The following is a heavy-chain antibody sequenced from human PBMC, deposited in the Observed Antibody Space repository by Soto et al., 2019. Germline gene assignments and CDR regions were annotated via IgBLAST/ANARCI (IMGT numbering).Heavy chain of an antibody. D-gene: IGHD6-13*01. CDR3: TTDKGRAGRGQYYFDY. Sequence: PGGSLRLSCAASGFTFKNAWMSWVRQAPGQGLEWIGRSVSKTDGGTTDYAASVKGRFTISRDDSKNTLYLQVDSLKSEDTAVYYCTTDKGRAGRGQYYFDYWGQGTLVTVSS. CDR1: GFTFKNAW. CDR2: SVSKTDGGTT. V-gene: IGHV3-15*04. J-gene: IGHJ4*02.